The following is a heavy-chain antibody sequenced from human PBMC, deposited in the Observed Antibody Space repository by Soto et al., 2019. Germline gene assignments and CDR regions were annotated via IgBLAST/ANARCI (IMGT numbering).Heavy chain of an antibody. CDR2: ISGSGGST. Sequence: EVQLLESGGGLVQPGGSLRLSCAASGFTFSSYAMSWVRQAPGKGLEWVSAISGSGGSTYYADSVKGRFTISRGNSKNTLYLKMNSLRAEDTAVYYCAKDPGYSSSSGWGQGTLVTVSS. CDR3: AKDPGYSSSSG. J-gene: IGHJ4*02. V-gene: IGHV3-23*01. CDR1: GFTFSSYA. D-gene: IGHD6-6*01.